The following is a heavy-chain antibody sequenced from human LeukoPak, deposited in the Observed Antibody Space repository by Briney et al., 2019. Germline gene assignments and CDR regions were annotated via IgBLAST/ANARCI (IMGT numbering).Heavy chain of an antibody. V-gene: IGHV3-21*01. D-gene: IGHD4-17*01. J-gene: IGHJ4*02. Sequence: PGXXLRLSCAASGFTFSSYSMNWVRQAPGKGLEWVSSTSSSSSYIYYADSVKGRFTISRDNAKNSLYLQMNSLRAEDTAVYYCAREDYGDYLSYFDYWGQGTLVTVSS. CDR1: GFTFSSYS. CDR3: AREDYGDYLSYFDY. CDR2: TSSSSSYI.